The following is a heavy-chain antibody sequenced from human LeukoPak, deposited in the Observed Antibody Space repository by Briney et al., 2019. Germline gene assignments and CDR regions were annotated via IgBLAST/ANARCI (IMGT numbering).Heavy chain of an antibody. CDR2: ISHDGATK. J-gene: IGHJ4*02. V-gene: IGHV3-30*04. Sequence: GGSLRLSCAASGFSFSNFAIHWVRQAPRKGLEWLAVISHDGATKHYADSVKGRFTISRDNSNNSLSLQMNSLSAEDTAVCYCARARGRWHLLPLDFWGQGTLVTVSS. D-gene: IGHD1-26*01. CDR1: GFSFSNFA. CDR3: ARARGRWHLLPLDF.